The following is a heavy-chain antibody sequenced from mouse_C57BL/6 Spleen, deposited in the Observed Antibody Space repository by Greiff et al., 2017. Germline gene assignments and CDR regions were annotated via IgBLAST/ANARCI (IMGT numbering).Heavy chain of an antibody. CDR2: ISSGSSTI. CDR3: ARNPDYDEGYAMDY. V-gene: IGHV5-17*01. Sequence: EVKLMESGGGLVKPGGSLKLSCAASGFTFSDYGMHWVRQAPEKGLEWVAYISSGSSTIYYADTVKGRFTISRDNAKNTLFLQMTSLRSEDTAMYYCARNPDYDEGYAMDYWGQGTSVTVSS. D-gene: IGHD2-4*01. J-gene: IGHJ4*01. CDR1: GFTFSDYG.